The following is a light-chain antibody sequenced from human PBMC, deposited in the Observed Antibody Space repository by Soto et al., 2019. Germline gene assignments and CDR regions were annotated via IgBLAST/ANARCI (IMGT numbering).Light chain of an antibody. CDR2: GAS. Sequence: EIVMTQSPATLSVSPGEGATLSCRASQSVSSNLAWYQQKPGQAPRLLILGASTRATGIPARFSGSGSGTEFSLSISALQPEDVAIYYCQQYSNWPLTFGGGTKVGIK. J-gene: IGKJ4*01. V-gene: IGKV3-15*01. CDR3: QQYSNWPLT. CDR1: QSVSSN.